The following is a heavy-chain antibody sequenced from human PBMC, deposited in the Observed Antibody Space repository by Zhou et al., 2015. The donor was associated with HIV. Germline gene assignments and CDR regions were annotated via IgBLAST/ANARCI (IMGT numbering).Heavy chain of an antibody. D-gene: IGHD5-18*01. CDR3: AREWRNSHGYMPPSYYFDY. V-gene: IGHV1-69*01. CDR1: GGTFSSYA. CDR2: IIPMFGTA. J-gene: IGHJ4*02. Sequence: QVQLVQSGAEVKKPGSSVKVSCKASGGTFSSYAISWVRQAPGQGLEWMGGIIPMFGTANYAQKFQGRVTITADESTSTAYMELNSLRFEDTAVYYCAREWRNSHGYMPPSYYFDYWGQGTRVTVSS.